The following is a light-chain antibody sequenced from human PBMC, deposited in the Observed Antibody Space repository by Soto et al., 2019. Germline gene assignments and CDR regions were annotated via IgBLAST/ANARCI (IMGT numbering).Light chain of an antibody. J-gene: IGLJ2*01. Sequence: QSALAQPASVSGSPGQSITISCTGTSSDIGAYNFVSWYQQHPGKAPMLMLYDVNIRPSGVSNRFSGSKSGNTASLTISGLQAEDETDYYCTSWTTSTTMIFGGGTKVTVL. V-gene: IGLV2-14*03. CDR2: DVN. CDR1: SSDIGAYNF. CDR3: TSWTTSTTMI.